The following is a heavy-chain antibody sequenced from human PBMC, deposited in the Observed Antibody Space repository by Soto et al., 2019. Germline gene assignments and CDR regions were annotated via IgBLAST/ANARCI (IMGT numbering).Heavy chain of an antibody. J-gene: IGHJ6*02. Sequence: QGQLVESGGGGVQPGTSLRLSCAASGFIFSRHGMHWVRQAPGKGLEWVALTSYDGSNTYYADSVKGRFTISRDNPKNTLFLQMNSLRPNATALYFCAKDRGSDDMWSGTQRYDGMDVWGQGATVPVS. CDR3: AKDRGSDDMWSGTQRYDGMDV. D-gene: IGHD3-3*01. V-gene: IGHV3-30*18. CDR1: GFIFSRHG. CDR2: TSYDGSNT.